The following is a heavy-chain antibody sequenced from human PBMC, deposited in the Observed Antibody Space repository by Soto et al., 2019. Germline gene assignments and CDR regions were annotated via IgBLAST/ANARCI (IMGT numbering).Heavy chain of an antibody. V-gene: IGHV3-30*18. Sequence: QVQLVESGGGVVQPGRSLRLSCAASGFTFSSYGMHWVRQAPGKGLEWVAVISYDGSNKYYADSVKGRFTISRDNSKSTLYLQMNSLRAEDTAVYYCAKAYYDSSGYLYYYYGMDVWGQGTTVTVSS. CDR1: GFTFSSYG. D-gene: IGHD3-22*01. CDR3: AKAYYDSSGYLYYYYGMDV. CDR2: ISYDGSNK. J-gene: IGHJ6*02.